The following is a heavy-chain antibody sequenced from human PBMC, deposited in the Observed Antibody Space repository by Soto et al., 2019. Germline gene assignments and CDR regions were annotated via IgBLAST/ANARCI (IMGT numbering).Heavy chain of an antibody. CDR1: GGTFSSYT. CDR3: AREGPDRDEGYGSGLDY. V-gene: IGHV1-69*08. Sequence: QVQLVQSGAEVKKPGSSVKVSCKASGGTFSSYTISWVRQAPGQGLEWMGRIIPILGIANYAQKFQGRVTITADKSTSTAYMELSSLRSEDTAVYYCAREGPDRDEGYGSGLDYWGQGTLVTVSS. CDR2: IIPILGIA. J-gene: IGHJ4*02. D-gene: IGHD3-10*01.